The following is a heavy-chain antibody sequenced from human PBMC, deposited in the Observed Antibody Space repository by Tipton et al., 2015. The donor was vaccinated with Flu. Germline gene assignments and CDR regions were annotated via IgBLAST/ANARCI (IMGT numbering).Heavy chain of an antibody. D-gene: IGHD3-22*01. Sequence: LSCTVSGVSLTSSSYYWGWIRQPPGKGLEWIGSVYYSGSTYYNPSLKSRVTMPVDTSKNQFSLRLTSVTAADTAVYYCARVQGATYDSTDGTFMPQFYFGMDVWGQGTTVTVSS. J-gene: IGHJ6*02. V-gene: IGHV4-39*07. CDR3: ARVQGATYDSTDGTFMPQFYFGMDV. CDR1: GVSLTSSSYY. CDR2: VYYSGST.